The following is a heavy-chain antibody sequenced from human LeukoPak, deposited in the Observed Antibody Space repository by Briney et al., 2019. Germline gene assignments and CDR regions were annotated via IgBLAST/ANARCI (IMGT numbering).Heavy chain of an antibody. CDR2: ISYDGSNK. V-gene: IGHV3-30*16. J-gene: IGHJ4*02. Sequence: GGSLRPSCAASGFTFSSYAMHWVRQAPGKGLEWVAVISYDGSNKYYADSVKGRFTISRDNSKNTLYLQMNSLRAEDTAVYYCAKDRGHNPLDYWGQGTLVTVSS. CDR3: AKDRGHNPLDY. D-gene: IGHD5-12*01. CDR1: GFTFSSYA.